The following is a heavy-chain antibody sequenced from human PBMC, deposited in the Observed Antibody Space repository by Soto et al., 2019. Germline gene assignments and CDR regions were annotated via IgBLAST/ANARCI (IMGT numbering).Heavy chain of an antibody. Sequence: SETLSLTCTVSGDSMTSGDYSWSWIRQPPGKGLEWLGYIYRTGNTHYSPSLKSRVSISQDRSKNQFSLELTSVTAADTAVYYGARGDSQYSMDFWGQGTLVTVSS. J-gene: IGHJ1*01. CDR3: ARGDSQYSMDF. V-gene: IGHV4-30-2*01. CDR1: GDSMTSGDYS. CDR2: IYRTGNT. D-gene: IGHD2-15*01.